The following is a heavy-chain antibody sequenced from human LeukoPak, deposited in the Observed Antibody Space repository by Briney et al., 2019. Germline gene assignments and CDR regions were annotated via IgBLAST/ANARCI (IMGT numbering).Heavy chain of an antibody. CDR1: GFTVSSNY. CDR3: ARGQSGYSDAFDI. CDR2: IYSGGST. V-gene: IGHV3-53*04. D-gene: IGHD3-22*01. Sequence: GGSLRLSCAASGFTVSSNYMSWVRQAPGKGREWVSVIYSGGSTYYADSGKGRFTISRHNSKNTLYLQMNSLRSEDTAVYYCARGQSGYSDAFDIWGPGTMVTVSS. J-gene: IGHJ3*02.